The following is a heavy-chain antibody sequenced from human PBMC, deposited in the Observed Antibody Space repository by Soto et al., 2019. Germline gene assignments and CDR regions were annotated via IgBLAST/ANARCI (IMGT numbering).Heavy chain of an antibody. CDR3: ARLVYDTRLNYMHFAF. CDR2: IFHDGTA. D-gene: IGHD3-10*01. CDR1: GVSISSGNW. J-gene: IGHJ4*02. V-gene: IGHV4-4*01. Sequence: TLSLTCAVSGVSISSGNWWTWVRQSPQRGLEYIGEIFHDGTANYYPSFERRVAISVDTSKNQFSLKLTSVTAADTAIYFCARLVYDTRLNYMHFAFWGQRTMVTVSS.